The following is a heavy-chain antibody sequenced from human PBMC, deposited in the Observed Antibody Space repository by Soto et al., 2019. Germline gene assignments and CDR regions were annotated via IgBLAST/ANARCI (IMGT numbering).Heavy chain of an antibody. Sequence: PGESLKISCKGSGYSFTSYWISWVRQMPGKGLEWMGRIDPSDSYTNYSPSFQGHVTISADKSISTAYLQWSSLKASDTAMYYCARSRGGCSSTSCYHYGMDVWGQGTTVTAP. J-gene: IGHJ6*02. CDR1: GYSFTSYW. V-gene: IGHV5-10-1*01. CDR3: ARSRGGCSSTSCYHYGMDV. CDR2: IDPSDSYT. D-gene: IGHD2-2*01.